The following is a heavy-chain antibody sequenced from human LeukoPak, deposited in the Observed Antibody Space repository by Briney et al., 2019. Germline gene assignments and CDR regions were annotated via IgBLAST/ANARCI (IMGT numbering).Heavy chain of an antibody. D-gene: IGHD2-2*01. CDR3: VGQLLRAV. J-gene: IGHJ6*04. CDR1: GFPFSVYW. Sequence: GGSLRLSCAASGFPFSVYWISWVRQAPGKGLEWVANIKEDGSVQDYVDSVKGRFTISRDNAKNSVYLQMNSLRVDDTAVYYCVGQLLRAVWGKGTTVTVSS. V-gene: IGHV3-7*01. CDR2: IKEDGSVQ.